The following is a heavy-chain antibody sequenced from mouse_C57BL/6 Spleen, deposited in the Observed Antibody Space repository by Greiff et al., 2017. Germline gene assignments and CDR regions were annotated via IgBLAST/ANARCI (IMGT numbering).Heavy chain of an antibody. CDR2: INPYNGGT. J-gene: IGHJ2*01. CDR3: ARRRSTVVAPYFDY. CDR1: GYTFTDYN. Sequence: VQLKQSGPELVKPGASVKIPCKASGYTFTDYNMAWVKQSHGKSLEWIGDINPYNGGTIYNQKFKGKATLTVDKSSSTAYMELRSLTSEDTAVYYCARRRSTVVAPYFDYWGQGTTLTVSS. V-gene: IGHV1-18*01. D-gene: IGHD1-1*01.